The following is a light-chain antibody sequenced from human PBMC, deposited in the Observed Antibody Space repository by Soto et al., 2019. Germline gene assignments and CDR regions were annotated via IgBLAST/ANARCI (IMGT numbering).Light chain of an antibody. V-gene: IGKV3-15*01. CDR2: GAS. J-gene: IGKJ5*01. CDR3: QQHNNWIT. CDR1: QSVSSS. Sequence: EMVMTQSPATLSVSPGERVTLSCRACQSVSSSLAWYQQRPGQAPRLLIYGASTRATGIPARFSGSGSGTEFTLTISSLQSEDSAVYYCQQHNNWITFGQGTRLEIK.